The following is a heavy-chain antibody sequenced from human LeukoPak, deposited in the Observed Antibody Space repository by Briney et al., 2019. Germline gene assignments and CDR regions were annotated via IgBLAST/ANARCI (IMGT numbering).Heavy chain of an antibody. J-gene: IGHJ5*02. CDR3: ARGLPWQWLYNWFDP. CDR1: GGTFSNYV. CDR2: IIPIFGTA. D-gene: IGHD6-19*01. V-gene: IGHV1-69*05. Sequence: ASVKVSCKASGGTFSNYVISWVRQAPGQGLEWMGGIIPIFGTADYAQKFQGRVTITTDQSTSTAYMELSSLTSEDTAMYYCARGLPWQWLYNWFDPWGQGTLVTVSS.